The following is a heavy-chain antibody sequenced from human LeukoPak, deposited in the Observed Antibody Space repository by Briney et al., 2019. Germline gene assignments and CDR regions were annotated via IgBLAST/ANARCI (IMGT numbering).Heavy chain of an antibody. CDR3: TRAFWGWEVDY. CDR2: INGDGRDT. V-gene: IGHV3-74*01. D-gene: IGHD3-16*01. CDR1: GFTFSSYW. J-gene: IGHJ4*02. Sequence: GSLRLSCEASGFTFSSYWMHWVRQAPGKGLMCVSRINGDGRDTNYADSVKGRFTMSRDNAKNTLYLQINSLRAEDAAVYYCTRAFWGWEVDYWGQGTLVTVSS.